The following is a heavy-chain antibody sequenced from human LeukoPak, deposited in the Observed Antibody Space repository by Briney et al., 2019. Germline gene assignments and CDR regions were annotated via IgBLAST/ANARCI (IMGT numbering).Heavy chain of an antibody. CDR3: ARGPTTVTRAFDY. D-gene: IGHD4-17*01. V-gene: IGHV4-4*07. CDR1: GGSISIYY. Sequence: SETLSLTCTVSGGSISIYYWSWIRQPAGKGLEWIGRIYISGSTNYNPSLKSRVTMSVDTSKNQFSLKLSSVTAADTAVYYCARGPTTVTRAFDYWGQGTLVTVSS. J-gene: IGHJ4*02. CDR2: IYISGST.